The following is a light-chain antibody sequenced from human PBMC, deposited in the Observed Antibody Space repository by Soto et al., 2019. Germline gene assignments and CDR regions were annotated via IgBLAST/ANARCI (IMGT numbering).Light chain of an antibody. CDR3: QQYDTSPQT. Sequence: EIVLTQSPGTLSLSPGERATLSCRASQSVSSTYLAWFQQKPGQAPRLFIYGASTRAPGIPDRFSGSGSGTDFTLNISRLEPEDFAVYYCQQYDTSPQTFGQGTQVEIK. CDR2: GAS. CDR1: QSVSSTY. V-gene: IGKV3-20*01. J-gene: IGKJ1*01.